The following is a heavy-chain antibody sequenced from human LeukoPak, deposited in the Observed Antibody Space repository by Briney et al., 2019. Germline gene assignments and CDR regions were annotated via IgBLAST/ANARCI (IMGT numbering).Heavy chain of an antibody. CDR1: GFTFSSYA. V-gene: IGHV3-30*04. Sequence: PGRSLRLSCAASGFTFSSYAMHWVRQAPGKGLEWEAVISYDGSNKYYADSVKGRFTISRDNSKNTLYLQMNSLRAEDTAVYYCARLGSTGTWVAFDYWGQGTLVTVSS. CDR3: ARLGSTGTWVAFDY. CDR2: ISYDGSNK. D-gene: IGHD4-17*01. J-gene: IGHJ4*02.